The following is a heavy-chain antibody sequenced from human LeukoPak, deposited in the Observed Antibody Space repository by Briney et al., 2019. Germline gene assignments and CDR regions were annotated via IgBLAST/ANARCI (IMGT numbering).Heavy chain of an antibody. Sequence: PGGSLRLSCAASGFTFSSYSMNWVRQAPGKGLEWDSSISSSSSYIYYADSVKGRFTISRDNAKNSLYLQMNSLRAEDTAVYYCARGLGRGSYFSFFDYWGQGTLVTVSS. D-gene: IGHD1-26*01. CDR1: GFTFSSYS. J-gene: IGHJ4*02. CDR2: ISSSSSYI. V-gene: IGHV3-21*01. CDR3: ARGLGRGSYFSFFDY.